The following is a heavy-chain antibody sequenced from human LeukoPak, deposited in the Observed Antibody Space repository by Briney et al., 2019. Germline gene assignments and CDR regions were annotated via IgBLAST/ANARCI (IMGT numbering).Heavy chain of an antibody. V-gene: IGHV2-5*02. Sequence: SGPTLVKPTQTLTLTCTFSGFSLSTSGVGVGWIRQPPGKALEWLALISWDDDKRYSPSLKSRLTITKDTSKNQVVLTMTNMDPVDTATYYCARGRFGELYLDYWGQGTLVTVSS. CDR3: ARGRFGELYLDY. CDR1: GFSLSTSGVG. D-gene: IGHD3-10*01. CDR2: ISWDDDK. J-gene: IGHJ4*02.